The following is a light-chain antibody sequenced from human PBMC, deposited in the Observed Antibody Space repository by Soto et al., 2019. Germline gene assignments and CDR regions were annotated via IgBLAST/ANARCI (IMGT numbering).Light chain of an antibody. J-gene: IGKJ5*01. Sequence: EIVLTQSPATLSLSPGERATLSCRASQSVSSNLAWYQQKPGQAPRLLIYGASTRATGIPARFSGGGSGTDFTLTISRLEPEDFAVYYCQQYGYSPITFGQGTRLEIK. CDR1: QSVSSN. V-gene: IGKV3-20*01. CDR3: QQYGYSPIT. CDR2: GAS.